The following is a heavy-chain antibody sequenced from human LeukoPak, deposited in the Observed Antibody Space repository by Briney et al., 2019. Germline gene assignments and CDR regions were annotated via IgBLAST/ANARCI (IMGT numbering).Heavy chain of an antibody. CDR2: VYSGGDT. Sequence: GGSLRLSCAASGLTFNTNYMSWVRQAPGKGLEWVAVVYSGGDTYYADSVKGRLTISRDNSKNTLYLQMNSLRAEDTAVYYCAREITMPAQVYGMDVWGQGTTVTVSS. CDR1: GLTFNTNY. CDR3: AREITMPAQVYGMDV. J-gene: IGHJ6*02. D-gene: IGHD3-10*01. V-gene: IGHV3-66*01.